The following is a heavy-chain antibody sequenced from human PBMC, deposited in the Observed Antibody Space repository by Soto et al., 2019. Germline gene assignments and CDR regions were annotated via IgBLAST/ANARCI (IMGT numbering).Heavy chain of an antibody. Sequence: ASVKASCKSSGYTFTSYGISWVRQAPGQGLEWMGWISAYNGNTNYAQKLQGRVTMTTDTSTSTAYMELRSLRSDDTAVYYCARDLGGRVVAATTDAFDIWGQGTMVTVSS. CDR2: ISAYNGNT. V-gene: IGHV1-18*01. CDR1: GYTFTSYG. J-gene: IGHJ3*02. CDR3: ARDLGGRVVAATTDAFDI. D-gene: IGHD2-15*01.